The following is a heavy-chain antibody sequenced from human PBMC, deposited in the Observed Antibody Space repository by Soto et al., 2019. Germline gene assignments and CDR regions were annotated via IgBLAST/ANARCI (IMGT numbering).Heavy chain of an antibody. D-gene: IGHD5-18*01. CDR1: GFTFSSYW. V-gene: IGHV3-74*01. CDR3: ARIMSYSYGLNY. Sequence: GGSLRLSCAASGFTFSSYWMHWVRQAPGKGLVWVSRINSDGSSTSYADSVKGRFTISRDNAKNTLYLQMNSLRAEDTAVYYCARIMSYSYGLNYWGQGTLVTVSS. CDR2: INSDGSST. J-gene: IGHJ4*02.